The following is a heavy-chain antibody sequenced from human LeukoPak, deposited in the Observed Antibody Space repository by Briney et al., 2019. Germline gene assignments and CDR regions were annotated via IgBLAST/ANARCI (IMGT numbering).Heavy chain of an antibody. D-gene: IGHD3-16*01. CDR2: ISSSSSTI. Sequence: GGSLRLSCAASGFTFSSYSMNWVRQAPGKGLEWVSYISSSSSTIYYADSVKGRFTISRDNAKNSLYLQMNSLRAEDTAVYYCSGGVTTRQDYWGQGTLVTVSS. CDR3: SGGVTTRQDY. V-gene: IGHV3-48*01. J-gene: IGHJ4*02. CDR1: GFTFSSYS.